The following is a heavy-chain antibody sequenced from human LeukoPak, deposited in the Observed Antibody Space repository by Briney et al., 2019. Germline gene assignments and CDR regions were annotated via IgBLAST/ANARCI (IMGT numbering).Heavy chain of an antibody. Sequence: GGSLRFSCGASGFTFSTFAMIWVRQPPGKGLEWVSSIFPSGGEIHYADSVRGRFTISRDNSKSTLSLQMNSLRAEDTAIYYCATYRQVLLPFESWGQGTLVTVSS. J-gene: IGHJ4*02. CDR3: ATYRQVLLPFES. D-gene: IGHD2-8*02. CDR1: GFTFSTFA. V-gene: IGHV3-23*01. CDR2: IFPSGGEI.